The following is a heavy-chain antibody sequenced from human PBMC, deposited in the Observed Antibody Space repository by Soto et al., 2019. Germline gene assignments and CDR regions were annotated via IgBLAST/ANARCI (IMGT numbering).Heavy chain of an antibody. CDR3: AGDGIAARPTPDY. Sequence: ASVKVSCKASGYTFTSYGINWVLQAPGQGLEWMGWISGYNGNTMYAQKVQGRVTMTTDTSTSTVYMELRSLRSDDTALYYCAGDGIAARPTPDYWGQGNLVT. CDR1: GYTFTSYG. V-gene: IGHV1-18*01. J-gene: IGHJ4*02. CDR2: ISGYNGNT. D-gene: IGHD6-6*01.